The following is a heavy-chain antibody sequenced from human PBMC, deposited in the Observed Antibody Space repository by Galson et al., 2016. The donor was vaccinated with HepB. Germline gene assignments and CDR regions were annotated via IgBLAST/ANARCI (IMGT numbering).Heavy chain of an antibody. J-gene: IGHJ1*01. CDR3: ARGGVDILTA. V-gene: IGHV1-18*01. CDR1: GYRFIDSG. CDR2: ISGHSGKT. D-gene: IGHD3-9*01. Sequence: QSGAEVKKPGESLKVSCKASGYRFIDSGINWVRQAPGQGLEWMGWISGHSGKTHFAEEFQGRLTMSTDTSTSTAYMDLRTLTSDDTAMYYCARGGVDILTAWGQGTLVIVSS.